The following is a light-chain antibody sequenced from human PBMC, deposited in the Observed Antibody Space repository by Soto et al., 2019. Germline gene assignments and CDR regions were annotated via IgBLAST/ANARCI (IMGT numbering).Light chain of an antibody. Sequence: DIQMTQSPSSLSASVGDRVTITCQASQDISNYLNWYQQKPGKAPKLLIYDASSLETGVPSRFSGSGSGTDFTFTISSLQPEDTATYYCQQYDNLPRTFGQGTKLEIK. CDR3: QQYDNLPRT. J-gene: IGKJ2*02. CDR2: DAS. CDR1: QDISNY. V-gene: IGKV1-33*01.